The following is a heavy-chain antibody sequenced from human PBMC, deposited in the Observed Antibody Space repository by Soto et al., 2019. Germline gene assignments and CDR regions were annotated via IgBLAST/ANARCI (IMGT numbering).Heavy chain of an antibody. Sequence: PSETLSLTCTVSGGSISSYYWSWIRQPPGKGLEWIGYIYYSGSTNYNPSLKSRVTISVDTSKNQFSLKLSSVTAADTAVYYCASLYYDFWSGFSWFDPWGQGTLVTVS. CDR3: ASLYYDFWSGFSWFDP. CDR2: IYYSGST. CDR1: GGSISSYY. J-gene: IGHJ5*02. D-gene: IGHD3-3*01. V-gene: IGHV4-59*08.